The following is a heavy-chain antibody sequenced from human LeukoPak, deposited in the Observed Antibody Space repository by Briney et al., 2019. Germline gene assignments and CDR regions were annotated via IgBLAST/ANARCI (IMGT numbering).Heavy chain of an antibody. CDR3: ARGFSSSWYVDFDY. J-gene: IGHJ4*02. V-gene: IGHV4-30-2*01. Sequence: SETVSLTCTVSGGSISRDNYYWSWIRQPPGKGLEWIGYIYHSGSTYYNPSLKSRVTISVDRSKNQFSLKLSSVTAADTAVYYCARGFSSSWYVDFDYWGQGTLVTVSS. CDR2: IYHSGST. CDR1: GGSISRDNYY. D-gene: IGHD6-13*01.